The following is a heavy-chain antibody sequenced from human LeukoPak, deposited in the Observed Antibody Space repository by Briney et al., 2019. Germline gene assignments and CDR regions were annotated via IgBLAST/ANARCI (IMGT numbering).Heavy chain of an antibody. V-gene: IGHV3-30-3*01. CDR2: ISYDGSNK. J-gene: IGHJ4*02. CDR1: GFTFSSYA. CDR3: ARDQYYDSSGYYY. Sequence: GGSLRLSCAASGFTFSSYAMHWVRQAPGKGLEWVAVISYDGSNKYYADSEKGRFTISRDNSKNTLYLQMNSLRAEDTAVYYCARDQYYDSSGYYYWGQGTLVTVSS. D-gene: IGHD3-22*01.